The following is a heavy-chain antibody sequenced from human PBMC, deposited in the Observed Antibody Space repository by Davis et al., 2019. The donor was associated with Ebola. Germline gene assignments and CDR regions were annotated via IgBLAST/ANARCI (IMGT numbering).Heavy chain of an antibody. D-gene: IGHD6-6*01. CDR2: IYYSGNT. Sequence: SETLSLTCTVSGGSISSYYWSWIRQPPGKGLEWIGYIYYSGNTNYNPSLKSRVTISVDTSKNQFSLKLSSVTAADTAVYYCARHSSSSRGWFDPWGQGTLVTVSS. V-gene: IGHV4-59*08. CDR1: GGSISSYY. J-gene: IGHJ5*02. CDR3: ARHSSSSRGWFDP.